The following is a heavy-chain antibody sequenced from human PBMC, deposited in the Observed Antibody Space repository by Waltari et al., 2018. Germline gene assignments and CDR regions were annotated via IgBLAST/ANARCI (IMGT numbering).Heavy chain of an antibody. V-gene: IGHV3-74*01. J-gene: IGHJ3*02. Sequence: EVQLVESGGGLVQPGESLRLSCEASGFTFSRYWMPWVRQAPGKGLALVSRINTDGSSTSYADSVMGRSTISRDNAKNTLYLQMNSLTVDDTAVYYCAELSSSAFHIWGQGTMVTVSS. CDR2: INTDGSST. CDR3: AELSSSAFHI. CDR1: GFTFSRYW. D-gene: IGHD1-7*01.